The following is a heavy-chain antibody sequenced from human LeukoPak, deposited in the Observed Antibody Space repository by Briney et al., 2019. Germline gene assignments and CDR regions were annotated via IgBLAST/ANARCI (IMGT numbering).Heavy chain of an antibody. V-gene: IGHV3-66*02. CDR3: AREIMITFGGVIPTPY. CDR2: IYSGGST. CDR1: GFTVSSNY. Sequence: PGGSLRLSCAASGFTVSSNYMSWVRQAPGKGLEWVSVIYSGGSTYYADSVKGRFTISRDNSKNTLYLQMNSLRAEDTAVYYCAREIMITFGGVIPTPYWGQGTLLTVSS. J-gene: IGHJ4*02. D-gene: IGHD3-16*02.